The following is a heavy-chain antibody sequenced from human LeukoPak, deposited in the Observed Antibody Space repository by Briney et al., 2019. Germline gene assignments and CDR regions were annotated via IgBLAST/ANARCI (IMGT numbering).Heavy chain of an antibody. CDR3: ARVVVRGVINYYYYYMDV. CDR2: INHSGST. D-gene: IGHD3-10*01. V-gene: IGHV4-34*01. J-gene: IGHJ6*03. Sequence: SETLSLTCAVYGGSFSGYYWSWIRQPPGKGLEWIGEINHSGSTNYNPSLKSRVTISVDTSKNQFSLKLSSVTAADTAVYYCARVVVRGVINYYYYYMDVWGKGTTVTVSS. CDR1: GGSFSGYY.